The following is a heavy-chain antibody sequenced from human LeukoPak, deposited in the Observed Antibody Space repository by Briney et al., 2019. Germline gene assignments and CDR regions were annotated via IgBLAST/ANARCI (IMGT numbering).Heavy chain of an antibody. V-gene: IGHV3-7*01. D-gene: IGHD3-10*02. J-gene: IGHJ1*01. CDR3: AFFVREPQN. CDR2: IAHDGSVK. CDR1: TVIFRKYW. Sequence: GGSLRFSCAASTVIFRKYWMGWARQAPGKGLEWVANIAHDGSVKWYVDSVKGRFIISRDNARDSLYLQMNGLRVEDTAIYYCAFFVREPQNWGQGTLVTVSS.